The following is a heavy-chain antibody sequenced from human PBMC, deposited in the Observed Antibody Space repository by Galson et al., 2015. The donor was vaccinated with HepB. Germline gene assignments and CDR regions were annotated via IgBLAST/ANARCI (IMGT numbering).Heavy chain of an antibody. J-gene: IGHJ4*02. CDR1: GFTFSSYS. Sequence: SLRLSCAASGFTFSSYSMNWVRQAPGKGLEWVSYISSSSSTIYYADSVKGRFTISRDNAKNSLYLQMNSLRAEDTALYYCAKDQDHYYDSSGGVDCWGQGTLVTVSS. V-gene: IGHV3-48*01. CDR2: ISSSSSTI. CDR3: AKDQDHYYDSSGGVDC. D-gene: IGHD3-22*01.